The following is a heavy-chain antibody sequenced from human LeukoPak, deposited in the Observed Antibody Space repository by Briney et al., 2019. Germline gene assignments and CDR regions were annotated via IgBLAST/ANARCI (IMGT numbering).Heavy chain of an antibody. CDR3: ARVDGESRPVDY. Sequence: ASVKVSCKASGGTFSSYAISWVRQAPGQGLEWMGRIIPILGIANYAQKFQGRVTITADKSTSTAYMELRRLTSDDTAVYYCARVDGESRPVDYWDQGTLVTVSS. CDR2: IIPILGIA. J-gene: IGHJ4*02. D-gene: IGHD3-10*01. V-gene: IGHV1-69*04. CDR1: GGTFSSYA.